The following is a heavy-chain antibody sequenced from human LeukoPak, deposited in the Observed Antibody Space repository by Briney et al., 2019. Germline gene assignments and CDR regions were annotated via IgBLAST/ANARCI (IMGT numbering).Heavy chain of an antibody. D-gene: IGHD2-8*02. CDR2: IQTGGDPK. CDR1: GFSFGSNG. CDR3: AREASTEIIGGMDV. J-gene: IGHJ6*02. Sequence: GRSLRLSCAASGFSFGSNGIHWVRQAPGKGLEWVSFIQTGGDPKYYADSVRGRFTISRDNSKKTCSLQMDSLRVEDTATYYCAREASTEIIGGMDVRGQGTTVTVTS. V-gene: IGHV3-33*01.